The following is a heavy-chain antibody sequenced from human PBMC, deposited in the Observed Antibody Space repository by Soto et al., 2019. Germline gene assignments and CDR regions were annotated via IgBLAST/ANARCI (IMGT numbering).Heavy chain of an antibody. Sequence: GGSLRLSCAASGFTFSSYAMSWVRQAPGKGLEWVSAISGSGGSTYYADSVKGRFTISRDNSKNTLYLQMNSLRAEDTAVYYCANDEYDILTGFPEYYYYGMDVWGQGTTVTVYS. CDR2: ISGSGGST. CDR3: ANDEYDILTGFPEYYYYGMDV. CDR1: GFTFSSYA. D-gene: IGHD3-9*01. J-gene: IGHJ6*02. V-gene: IGHV3-23*01.